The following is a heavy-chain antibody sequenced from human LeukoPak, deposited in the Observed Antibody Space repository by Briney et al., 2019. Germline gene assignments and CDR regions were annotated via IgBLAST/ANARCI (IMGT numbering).Heavy chain of an antibody. J-gene: IGHJ4*02. CDR1: GGSFGSGSYY. CDR3: ARAPNDWLLYFYFDY. D-gene: IGHD3-9*01. V-gene: IGHV4-61*01. Sequence: SETLSLTCTVSGGSFGSGSYYWSWIRQPPGKGLEWIGYIYYSGSINYNPSLKSRVTISVDTSKNQFSLKLSSVTAADTAVYYCARAPNDWLLYFYFDYWGQGTLVTVSS. CDR2: IYYSGSI.